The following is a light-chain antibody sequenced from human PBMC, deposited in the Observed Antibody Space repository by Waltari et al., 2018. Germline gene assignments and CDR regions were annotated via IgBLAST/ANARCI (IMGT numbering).Light chain of an antibody. J-gene: IGKJ1*01. CDR1: QSVGRS. CDR3: QHYVRLPVT. Sequence: EIVLTQSPGTLSFSPGERATLSCWASQSVGRSLAWYQQKRGQAPRLLIYGASTRATGIPDRFSGSGSGTDFSLTISRLEPEDFAVYYCQHYVRLPVTFGQGTKLEIK. V-gene: IGKV3-20*01. CDR2: GAS.